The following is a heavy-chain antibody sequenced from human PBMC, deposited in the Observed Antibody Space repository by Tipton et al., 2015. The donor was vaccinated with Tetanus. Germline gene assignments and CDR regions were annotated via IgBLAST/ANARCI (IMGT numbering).Heavy chain of an antibody. Sequence: QLVQSGGGLVQPGSSLTLTCSASGFRFSDYAMHWVRQVPGKGLEWISGINSDGTSTSYADTVKGRFTISRDNAKNRLYLQMNSLRAEDTAVYYCARDRDSSGYNNNDYWGQGTLVTVSS. CDR3: ARDRDSSGYNNNDY. V-gene: IGHV3-74*01. CDR2: INSDGTST. D-gene: IGHD3-22*01. J-gene: IGHJ4*02. CDR1: GFRFSDYA.